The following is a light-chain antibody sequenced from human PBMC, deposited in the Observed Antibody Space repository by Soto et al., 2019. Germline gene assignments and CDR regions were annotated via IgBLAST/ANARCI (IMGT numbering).Light chain of an antibody. J-gene: IGKJ1*01. CDR2: EVS. V-gene: IGKV3-15*01. CDR1: ERLTGN. Sequence: EIVMTQSPATLSLSPGERATLSCRASERLTGNLAWYQHRPGQAPRLLIYEVSTRATYIPARFSGRGSRTEFTLTISSLQAEDSAVYYGQQYQDWPRTFGQGTKVEI. CDR3: QQYQDWPRT.